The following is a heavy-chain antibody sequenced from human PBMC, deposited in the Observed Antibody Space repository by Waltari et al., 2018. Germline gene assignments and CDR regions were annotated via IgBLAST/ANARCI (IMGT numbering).Heavy chain of an antibody. D-gene: IGHD1-26*01. V-gene: IGHV3-21*01. Sequence: EVQLVESGGGLVKPGGSLRHSCAASVFTFSRYSMNGVRPAPGKGLEWVSSISSSSSYIYYADSVKGRFTISRDNAKNSLYLQMNSRRAEDTAVYYCARDQGGSPLDWGQGTLVTVSS. J-gene: IGHJ4*02. CDR3: ARDQGGSPLD. CDR1: VFTFSRYS. CDR2: ISSSSSYI.